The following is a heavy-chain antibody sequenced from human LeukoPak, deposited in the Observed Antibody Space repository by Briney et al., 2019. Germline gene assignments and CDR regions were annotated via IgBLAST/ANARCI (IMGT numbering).Heavy chain of an antibody. J-gene: IGHJ3*01. CDR3: ARVASR. V-gene: IGHV3-48*01. Sequence: GGSLRLSCAASGVTFSSYSTNWGRQAPGKGREWVSYSSSISSTIYYAASVKGRFTISRDNAKNSLYLQMTSLRAEDTAVYYCARVASRWGQGTMVTVSS. CDR2: SSSISSTI. CDR1: GVTFSSYS.